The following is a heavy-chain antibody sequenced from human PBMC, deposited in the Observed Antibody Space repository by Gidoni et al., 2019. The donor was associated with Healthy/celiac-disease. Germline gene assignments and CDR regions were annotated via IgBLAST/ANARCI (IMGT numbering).Heavy chain of an antibody. D-gene: IGHD3-16*01. V-gene: IGHV1-3*01. Sequence: QVQLVQSGAEVKKPGASGKVSCKASGNSFTSTNAIHWLRQAPGQSLEWMGWINAGNGNTKYSQKFQDRVIITRDTSASTAHMELSSLRSEDTAVYFCATVGGWSHFDYWGQGTLVTVSS. CDR1: GNSFTSTNA. CDR3: ATVGGWSHFDY. J-gene: IGHJ4*02. CDR2: INAGNGNT.